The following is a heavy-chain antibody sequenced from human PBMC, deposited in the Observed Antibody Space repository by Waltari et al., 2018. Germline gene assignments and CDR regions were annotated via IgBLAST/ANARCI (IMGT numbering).Heavy chain of an antibody. V-gene: IGHV4-4*07. CDR1: GGSISSNY. CDR2: MYSSGSG. Sequence: QVQLQESGPGLVKPSETLSLTCTVSGGSISSNYWSWIRQPAGKGLEWIGRMYSSGSGNSNPSLKSRVTMSVHTSKNQFSLKLTSVTAADTAVYYCARSNPRWLPLDSWGQGTLVTVSS. CDR3: ARSNPRWLPLDS. D-gene: IGHD4-4*01. J-gene: IGHJ4*02.